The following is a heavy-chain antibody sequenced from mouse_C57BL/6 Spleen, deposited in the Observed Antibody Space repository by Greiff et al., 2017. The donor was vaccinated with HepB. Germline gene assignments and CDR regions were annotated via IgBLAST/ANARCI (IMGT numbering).Heavy chain of an antibody. D-gene: IGHD1-1*02. V-gene: IGHV1-50*01. CDR3: TSSDGGY. CDR2: IDPSDSYT. Sequence: VQLQQPGAELVKPGASVKLSCKASGYTFTSYWMQWVKQRPGQGLEWIGEIDPSDSYTNYNQKFKGKATLTVDTSSSTAYMQLSSLTSEDAAVSYCTSSDGGYWGQGTTLTVSS. J-gene: IGHJ2*01. CDR1: GYTFTSYW.